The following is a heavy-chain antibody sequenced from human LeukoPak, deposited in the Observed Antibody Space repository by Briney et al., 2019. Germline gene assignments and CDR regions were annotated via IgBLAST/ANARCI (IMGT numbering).Heavy chain of an antibody. CDR1: GGSISSGDYY. Sequence: PSQTLSLTCTVSGGSISSGDYYWSWIRQPPGKGLEWIGYIYYSGSTYYNPSLKSRVTISVDTSKNQFSLKLSSVTAADTAVYYCARLSEVVVVAATPEKGWWFDPWGQGTLVTVSS. J-gene: IGHJ5*02. CDR2: IYYSGST. D-gene: IGHD2-15*01. V-gene: IGHV4-30-4*01. CDR3: ARLSEVVVVAATPEKGWWFDP.